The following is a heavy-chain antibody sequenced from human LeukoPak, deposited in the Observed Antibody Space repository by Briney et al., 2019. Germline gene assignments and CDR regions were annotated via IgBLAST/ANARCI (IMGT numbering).Heavy chain of an antibody. Sequence: ASVKVSCKASGYTFTGNHMHWVRQAPGQGLEWMGWISAYNGNTNYAQKLQGRVTMTTDTSTSTAYMELRSLRSDDTAVYYCAREVHYYDRSMDVWGQGTTVTVSS. CDR1: GYTFTGNH. CDR2: ISAYNGNT. J-gene: IGHJ6*02. D-gene: IGHD3-22*01. V-gene: IGHV1-18*04. CDR3: AREVHYYDRSMDV.